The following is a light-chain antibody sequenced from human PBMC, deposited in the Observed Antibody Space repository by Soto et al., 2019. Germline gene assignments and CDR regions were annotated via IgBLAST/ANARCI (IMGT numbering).Light chain of an antibody. CDR2: EDN. CDR3: QSYDSSTVV. Sequence: NFMLTQPHSVSESPGKTVTISCTRSSGSIASHYVQWYQQRPGSAPTTVIYEDNQRPSGVPERFSGSIDSSSNSASLTISGLKTEDEADYYCQSYDSSTVVFGGGTKLTVL. CDR1: SGSIASHY. J-gene: IGLJ2*01. V-gene: IGLV6-57*03.